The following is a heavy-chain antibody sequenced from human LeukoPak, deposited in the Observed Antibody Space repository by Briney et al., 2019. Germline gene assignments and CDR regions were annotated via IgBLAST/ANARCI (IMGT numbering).Heavy chain of an antibody. V-gene: IGHV3-23*01. D-gene: IGHD1-26*01. CDR3: AKIVGVTTPDSDM. J-gene: IGHJ3*02. CDR1: GFTFRNYT. Sequence: AGGSLRLSCAASGFTFRNYTMSWVRQAPGKGLEWVSAISGSGGSTYYTDSVKGRFTISRDNFKNTLYLQMNSLRADDTAIYYCAKIVGVTTPDSDMWGQGTMVTVSS. CDR2: ISGSGGST.